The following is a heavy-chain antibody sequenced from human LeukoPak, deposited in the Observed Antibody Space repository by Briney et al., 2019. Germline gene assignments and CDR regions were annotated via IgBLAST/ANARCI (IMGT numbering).Heavy chain of an antibody. CDR2: INPSGGST. V-gene: IGHV1-46*01. D-gene: IGHD3-22*01. Sequence: ASVKVSCKASGYTFTSYYMHWVRQAPGQGLEWMGIINPSGGSTSYAQKFQGRVTMTRDMSTSTVYMELSSLRSEDTAVYYCARVGAARAFLGRSYYYDSSGSLDYWGQGTLVTVSS. J-gene: IGHJ4*02. CDR1: GYTFTSYY. CDR3: ARVGAARAFLGRSYYYDSSGSLDY.